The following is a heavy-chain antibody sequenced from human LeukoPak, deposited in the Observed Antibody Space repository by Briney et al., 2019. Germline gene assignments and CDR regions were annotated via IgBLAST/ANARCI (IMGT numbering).Heavy chain of an antibody. CDR3: ARSFLGGWYYFDY. CDR2: INHSGST. Sequence: PSDTLSLTCAVYGGSFSGYYWSWIRQPPGKGLEWIGEINHSGSTNYNPSLKSRVTMSVDTSKNQFSLKLSSVTAADTAVYYCARSFLGGWYYFDYWGQGTLVTVSS. J-gene: IGHJ4*02. D-gene: IGHD6-19*01. CDR1: GGSFSGYY. V-gene: IGHV4-34*01.